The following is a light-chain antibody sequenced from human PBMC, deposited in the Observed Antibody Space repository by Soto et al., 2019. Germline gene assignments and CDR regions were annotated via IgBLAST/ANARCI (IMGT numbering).Light chain of an antibody. Sequence: EVVMTQSPATVSVSPGEGVTLSCRASQTISNDLAWYQQKPGQAPRLLIYGASTRATGVPARFSGGGSGTEFTLTISSLQSEDFAVYYCQQYGSSLRTFGQGTKVEIK. J-gene: IGKJ1*01. CDR3: QQYGSSLRT. CDR2: GAS. CDR1: QTISND. V-gene: IGKV3-15*01.